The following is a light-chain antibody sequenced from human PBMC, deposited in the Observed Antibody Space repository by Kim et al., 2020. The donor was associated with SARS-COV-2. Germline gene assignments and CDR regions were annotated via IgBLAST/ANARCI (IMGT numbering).Light chain of an antibody. Sequence: QGVTISCTWISSTIGAGYDVHWYQQLPGTAPKLLIYGNTTRPSGVPDRFSGSKSGTSASLAITGLQAEDEADYYCQSYDSSLSDVVFGGGTQLTVL. CDR3: QSYDSSLSDVV. CDR1: SSTIGAGYD. V-gene: IGLV1-40*01. J-gene: IGLJ2*01. CDR2: GNT.